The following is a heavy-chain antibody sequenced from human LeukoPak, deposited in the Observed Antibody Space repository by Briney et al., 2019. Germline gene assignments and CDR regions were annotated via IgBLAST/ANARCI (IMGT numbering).Heavy chain of an antibody. V-gene: IGHV4-59*01. CDR1: GGSINYYY. CDR2: THSSGNT. J-gene: IGHJ5*02. D-gene: IGHD2-15*01. CDR3: ARVGRYCSGGSCYGENWFDP. Sequence: SETLSLTCTVSGGSINYYYWNWIRQPPGKGLEWIGYTHSSGNTRYNPSLRSRVTMSVETSKNQFSLRLTSVTPADTAVYYCARVGRYCSGGSCYGENWFDPWGQGTLVTVSS.